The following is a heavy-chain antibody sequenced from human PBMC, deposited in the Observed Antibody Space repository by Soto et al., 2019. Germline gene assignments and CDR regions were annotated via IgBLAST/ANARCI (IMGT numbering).Heavy chain of an antibody. CDR1: GGTFSSYA. J-gene: IGHJ4*02. Sequence: SVKVSCKASGGTFSSYAISWVRQAPGQGLEWMGGIIPIFGTANYAQKFQGRVTMTRDTSTSTVYMELSSLRSEDTAVYYCARVFSYSYGSLDYWGQGTLVTVPQ. D-gene: IGHD5-18*01. CDR2: IIPIFGTA. CDR3: ARVFSYSYGSLDY. V-gene: IGHV1-69*05.